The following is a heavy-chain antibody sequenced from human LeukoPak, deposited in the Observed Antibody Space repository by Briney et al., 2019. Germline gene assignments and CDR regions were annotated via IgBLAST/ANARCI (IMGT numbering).Heavy chain of an antibody. Sequence: PGGSLRLSCAASGFTFSRYGMHWVRQAPGKGLEWVAVISYDGSNKYYADSVKGRFTISRDNSKNTLYLQMNSLRAEDTAVYYCAKDRGYSYLFDYWGQGTLVTVSS. CDR2: ISYDGSNK. CDR1: GFTFSRYG. CDR3: AKDRGYSYLFDY. D-gene: IGHD5-18*01. J-gene: IGHJ4*02. V-gene: IGHV3-30*18.